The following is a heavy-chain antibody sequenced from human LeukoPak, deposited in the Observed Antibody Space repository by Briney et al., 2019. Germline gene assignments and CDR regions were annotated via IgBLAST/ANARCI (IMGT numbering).Heavy chain of an antibody. CDR1: GGTFTNFL. J-gene: IGHJ3*02. CDR2: IIPMFGTA. Sequence: GASVKVSCKASGGTFTNFLISWVRQAPGQGLEWMGRIIPMFGTANYAQKFQGRVTITTDESTSTAYMELSSLRSEDTAVYYCARNTTLSGSSIWGQGTMVTVSS. D-gene: IGHD1-26*01. V-gene: IGHV1-69*05. CDR3: ARNTTLSGSSI.